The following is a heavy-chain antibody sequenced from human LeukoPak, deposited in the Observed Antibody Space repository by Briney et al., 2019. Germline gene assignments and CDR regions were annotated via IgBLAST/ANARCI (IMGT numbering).Heavy chain of an antibody. J-gene: IGHJ6*03. CDR2: ISSSSSYI. D-gene: IGHD2-15*01. CDR1: GFTFSAFG. V-gene: IGHV3-21*04. CDR3: ARVLRYCSGGNCYSGGLGYMDV. Sequence: GSLRLSCAASGFTFSAFGMHWVRQAPGKGLEWVSSISSSSSYIYYADSVKGRFTISRDNAKNSLYLQMNSLRAEDTAVYYCARVLRYCSGGNCYSGGLGYMDVWGKGTTVTISS.